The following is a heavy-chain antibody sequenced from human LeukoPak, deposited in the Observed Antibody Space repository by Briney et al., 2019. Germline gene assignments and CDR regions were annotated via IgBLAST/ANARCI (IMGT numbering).Heavy chain of an antibody. D-gene: IGHD6-13*01. CDR1: GHTFTSYY. J-gene: IGHJ4*02. CDR2: INPSGGSA. CDR3: ARAVAGSYFDY. Sequence: GASVKVSCKASGHTFTSYYMHWVRQAPGQGLEWMGIINPSGGSARYAQKFQGRVTMTRDTSTSTVYMGLSSLRSEDTAVYYCARAVAGSYFDYWGQGNLVTVSS. V-gene: IGHV1-46*01.